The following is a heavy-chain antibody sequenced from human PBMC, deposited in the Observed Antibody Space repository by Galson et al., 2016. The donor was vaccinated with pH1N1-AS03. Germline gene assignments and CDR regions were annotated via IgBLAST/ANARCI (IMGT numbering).Heavy chain of an antibody. CDR3: AKSYHGDVFDI. D-gene: IGHD2-21*01. CDR1: GFNFDNHA. Sequence: SLRLSCAASGFNFDNHAMHWVRQARGKGLEWVSGISWNSGTFDYADSVKGRFTISRDNAKNSLYLQMNSLTADDSALYYCAKSYHGDVFDIWGQGTMVTVSS. V-gene: IGHV3-9*01. CDR2: ISWNSGTF. J-gene: IGHJ3*02.